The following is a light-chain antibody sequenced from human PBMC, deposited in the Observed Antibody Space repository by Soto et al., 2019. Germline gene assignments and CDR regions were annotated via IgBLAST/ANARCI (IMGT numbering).Light chain of an antibody. Sequence: DIVMTQSPLSLPVTPGEPASISCRSSQSLLHSDGFNYLGWYLQKPGQSPQLLIYLGSYRASGVPERFSGSGSGTDFTLKISRVEAEDVGVYYCMQTLQTPFTFGPGTKVDI. CDR2: LGS. V-gene: IGKV2-28*01. CDR1: QSLLHSDGFNY. CDR3: MQTLQTPFT. J-gene: IGKJ3*01.